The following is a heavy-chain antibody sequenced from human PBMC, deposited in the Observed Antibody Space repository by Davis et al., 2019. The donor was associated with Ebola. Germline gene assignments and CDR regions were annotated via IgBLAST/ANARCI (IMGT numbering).Heavy chain of an antibody. J-gene: IGHJ4*02. D-gene: IGHD6-13*01. CDR1: GYSFTSYY. V-gene: IGHV1-46*01. CDR3: AREGAAQGIDY. Sequence: ASVKVSCKASGYSFTSYYMHWVRQAPGQGLEWMGIINPSGGSTSYAQKFQGRVTMTRDTSTSTVYMELSSLRSEDTAVYYCAREGAAQGIDYWGQGTLVTVSS. CDR2: INPSGGST.